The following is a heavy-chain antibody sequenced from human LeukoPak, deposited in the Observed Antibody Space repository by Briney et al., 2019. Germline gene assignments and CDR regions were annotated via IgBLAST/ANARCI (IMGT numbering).Heavy chain of an antibody. CDR1: GGSISSGGYS. CDR3: ARAAGPFRKYYFDY. Sequence: PSQTLSLTCAVSGGSISSGGYSWSWIRQPPGKGLEWIGYIYYSGSTNYNPSLKSRVTISVDSSRNQFSLKLSSVTAADTAVYYCARAAGPFRKYYFDYWGQGTLVTVSS. D-gene: IGHD6-13*01. V-gene: IGHV4-30-4*07. J-gene: IGHJ4*02. CDR2: IYYSGST.